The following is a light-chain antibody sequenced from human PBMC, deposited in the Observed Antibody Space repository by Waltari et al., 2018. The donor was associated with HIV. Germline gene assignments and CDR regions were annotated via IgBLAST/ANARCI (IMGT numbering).Light chain of an antibody. Sequence: TQEPSFSVSPGGTVTLTCGLSSGSVSASNYPRWYQQTPGQSPVVVIYHDTKRPSGIPERFSGSKSGNTATLTISGTQTMDEGDYYCQTWDNSPVLFGGGTRLTVL. CDR2: HDT. CDR3: QTWDNSPVL. J-gene: IGLJ2*01. V-gene: IGLV3-1*01. CDR1: VSASNY.